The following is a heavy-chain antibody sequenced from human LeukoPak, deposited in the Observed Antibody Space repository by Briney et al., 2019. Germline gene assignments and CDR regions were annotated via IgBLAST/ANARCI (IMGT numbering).Heavy chain of an antibody. CDR3: ARDGRYCSSTSCYTPKMLDI. CDR2: IWYDGSNK. Sequence: GGSLRLSCAASGFTFSSYGMHWVRQAPGKGLEWVAVIWYDGSNKYYADSVKGRFTISRDNSKNTLYLQMNSLRAEDTAVYYCARDGRYCSSTSCYTPKMLDIWGQGTMVTVSS. J-gene: IGHJ3*02. D-gene: IGHD2-2*02. V-gene: IGHV3-33*01. CDR1: GFTFSSYG.